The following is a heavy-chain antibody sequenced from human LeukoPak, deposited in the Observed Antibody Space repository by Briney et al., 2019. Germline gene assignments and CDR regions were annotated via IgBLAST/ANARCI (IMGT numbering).Heavy chain of an antibody. D-gene: IGHD6-6*01. J-gene: IGHJ4*02. CDR2: IYYSGST. V-gene: IGHV4-59*08. Sequence: SETLSLTCTVSGGSISSYYWSWIRQPPGKGLEWIGYIYYSGSTNYNPSLKSRVTISVDTSKSQFSLKLSSVTAADTAVYYCARSAGSSGVQFDYWGQGTLVTVSS. CDR1: GGSISSYY. CDR3: ARSAGSSGVQFDY.